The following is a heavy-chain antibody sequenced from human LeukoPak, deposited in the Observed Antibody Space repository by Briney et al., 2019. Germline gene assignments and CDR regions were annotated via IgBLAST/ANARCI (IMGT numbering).Heavy chain of an antibody. Sequence: PGGSLRLSCAASGFTFDDYAMHWVRQAPGKGLEWVSGISWNSGSIGYADSVKGRFTISRDNAKNSLYLQMNSLRAEDMALYYCAKDRGITGTFDAIDIWGQGTMVTVSS. CDR2: ISWNSGSI. CDR1: GFTFDDYA. J-gene: IGHJ3*02. V-gene: IGHV3-9*03. D-gene: IGHD1-7*01. CDR3: AKDRGITGTFDAIDI.